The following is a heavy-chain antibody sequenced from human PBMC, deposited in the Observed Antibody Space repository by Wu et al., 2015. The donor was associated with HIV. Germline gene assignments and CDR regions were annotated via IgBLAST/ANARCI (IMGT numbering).Heavy chain of an antibody. CDR2: ISAYNDNT. Sequence: QVQLVQSGAEVKKPGASVKVSCKASGYTFTNYGFTWVRQAPGQGLEWMGWISAYNDNTNYAQNLQGRVTMTTDTSTSTAYMELRSLRSDDTAVYYCARTADYYDSSGYYFLDYWGQGTLVTVSS. J-gene: IGHJ4*02. CDR1: GYTFTNYG. V-gene: IGHV1-18*01. CDR3: ARTADYYDSSGYYFLDY. D-gene: IGHD3-22*01.